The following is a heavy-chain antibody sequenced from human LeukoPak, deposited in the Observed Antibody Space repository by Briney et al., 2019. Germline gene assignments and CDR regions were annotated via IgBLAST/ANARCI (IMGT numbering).Heavy chain of an antibody. Sequence: PGGSLRLSCAASGFTFSSYALSWVRQAPGKGLEWVSAISRTGADTYYADSVKGRFAISRDNSKNIFYLEMSDLRAEDTAVYYCANDDSAGYCSGGTCYYADFWGQGTLVTVSS. V-gene: IGHV3-23*01. J-gene: IGHJ4*02. CDR3: ANDDSAGYCSGGTCYYADF. CDR1: GFTFSSYA. CDR2: ISRTGADT. D-gene: IGHD2-15*01.